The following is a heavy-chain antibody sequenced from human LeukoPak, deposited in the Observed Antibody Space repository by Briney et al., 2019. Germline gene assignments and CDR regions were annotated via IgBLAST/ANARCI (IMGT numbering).Heavy chain of an antibody. V-gene: IGHV4-34*01. D-gene: IGHD6-19*01. CDR3: ARGNSSGWYRWKPLRGAYFDY. CDR1: GGSFSGYY. CDR2: INHSGST. Sequence: SETLSLTYAVYGGSFSGYYWSWIRQPPGKGLEWIGEINHSGSTNYNPSLKSRVTISVDTSKNQFSLKLSSVTAADTAVYYCARGNSSGWYRWKPLRGAYFDYWGQGTLVTVSS. J-gene: IGHJ4*02.